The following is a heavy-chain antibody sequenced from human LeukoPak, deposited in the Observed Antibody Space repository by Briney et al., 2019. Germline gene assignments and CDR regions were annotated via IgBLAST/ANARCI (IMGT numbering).Heavy chain of an antibody. D-gene: IGHD3-22*01. V-gene: IGHV1-46*01. J-gene: IGHJ5*02. Sequence: GASVKVSCKASGYTFTSYYMHWVRQAPGQGLEWMGIINPSGGSTSYAQKFQGRVTITRNTSISTAYMELSSLRSEDTAVYYCARGDYYDSSGYYSRTWFDPWGQGTLVTVSS. CDR2: INPSGGST. CDR3: ARGDYYDSSGYYSRTWFDP. CDR1: GYTFTSYY.